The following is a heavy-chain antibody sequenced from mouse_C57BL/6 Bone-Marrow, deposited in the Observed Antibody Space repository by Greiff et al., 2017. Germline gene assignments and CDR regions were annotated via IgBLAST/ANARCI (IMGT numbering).Heavy chain of an antibody. V-gene: IGHV14-1*01. CDR2: IDPEDGDT. CDR1: GFNIKDYY. J-gene: IGHJ2*01. CDR3: ANFYFDY. Sequence: VQLKESGAELVRPGASVKLSCTASGFNIKDYYMHWVKQRPEQGLEWIGRIDPEDGDTEYAPKFQGKATMTADPSSNTAYLQLTSLTSEDTAVYYCANFYFDYWGQGTTLTVSS.